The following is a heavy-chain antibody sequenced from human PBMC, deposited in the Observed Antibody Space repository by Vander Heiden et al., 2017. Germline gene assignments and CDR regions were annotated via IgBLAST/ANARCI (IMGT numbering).Heavy chain of an antibody. V-gene: IGHV4-4*07. CDR2: LHSRGGA. D-gene: IGHD4-17*01. CDR1: NGSSDGFY. Sequence: QVRLQESGPGLIKASETLSLTCSVSNGSSDGFYRSWCRQSAKKGREWIGRLHSRGGAKYNPSLKSRVAMSIDTSKNQLSLKMTSVTAADTAVYFCAKHGDNFSFAFDPWGQGILVTVSS. J-gene: IGHJ5*02. CDR3: AKHGDNFSFAFDP.